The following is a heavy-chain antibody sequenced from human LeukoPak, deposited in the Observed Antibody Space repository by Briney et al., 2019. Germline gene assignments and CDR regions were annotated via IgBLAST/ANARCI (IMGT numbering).Heavy chain of an antibody. Sequence: GGSLRLSCAASGFTFSSYSMNWVRQAPGKGLEWVSYISSSSSTIYYADSVKGRLTISRDNAKNSLYLQMNSLRAEDTAVYYCGRYSSNFDYGGQGTLVTVSS. V-gene: IGHV3-48*04. CDR2: ISSSSSTI. J-gene: IGHJ4*02. D-gene: IGHD6-13*01. CDR1: GFTFSSYS. CDR3: GRYSSNFDY.